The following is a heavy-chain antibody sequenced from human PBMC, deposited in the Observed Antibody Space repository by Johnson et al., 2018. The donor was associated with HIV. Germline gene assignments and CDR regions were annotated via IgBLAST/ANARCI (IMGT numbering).Heavy chain of an antibody. Sequence: VQLVESGGGLVQPGGSLRLSCAASGFTFISYWMSWVRQAPGKGLEWVANIKQDGSEKYYVDSVKGRFTISRDTAKNSLYLQMNSLRAEDTAVYYCARDRSIAVAGRRDAFDIWGQGTMVTVSS. CDR2: IKQDGSEK. D-gene: IGHD6-19*01. V-gene: IGHV3-7*01. J-gene: IGHJ3*02. CDR1: GFTFISYW. CDR3: ARDRSIAVAGRRDAFDI.